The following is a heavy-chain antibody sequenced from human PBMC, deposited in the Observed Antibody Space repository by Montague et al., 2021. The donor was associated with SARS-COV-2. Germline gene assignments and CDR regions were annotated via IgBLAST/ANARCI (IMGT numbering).Heavy chain of an antibody. CDR2: IDWDGDK. Sequence: TRSLTCTFSGFSLSTSGMCMTWIRQPPGKALEWLARIDWDGDKYYNTSPKSRLTISKDTSKNLVVLTMTNMDPVDTATYYCARGPSDTYYYNGMDVWGRGTTVTVSS. CDR1: GFSLSTSGMC. CDR3: ARGPSDTYYYNGMDV. V-gene: IGHV2-70*11. J-gene: IGHJ6*02.